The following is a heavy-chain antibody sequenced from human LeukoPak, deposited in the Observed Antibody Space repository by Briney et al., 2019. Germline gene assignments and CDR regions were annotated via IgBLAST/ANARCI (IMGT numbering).Heavy chain of an antibody. Sequence: SGTLSLTCTVSGDSINSLDLWSWVRQPPGKGLEWIGEMYLSGTTHSNPSVKSRVTISIDKSKNQFSLKLSSVTAADTAVYYCARNGRVVAATSTWGQGTLVTVSS. J-gene: IGHJ5*02. V-gene: IGHV4-4*02. CDR1: GDSINSLDL. CDR2: MYLSGTT. CDR3: ARNGRVVAATST. D-gene: IGHD2-15*01.